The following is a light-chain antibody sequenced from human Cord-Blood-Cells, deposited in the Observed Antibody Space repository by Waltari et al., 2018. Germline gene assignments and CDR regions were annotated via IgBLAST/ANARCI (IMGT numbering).Light chain of an antibody. CDR2: KAS. Sequence: QMTQSPSTLSASVGDSVTITCRASQSISSWLAWYQQKPGKAPKLLIYKASSLESGVPSRFSGSGSGTEFTLTISSLQPDDFATYYCQQYNSPMYTFGQGTKLEIK. CDR3: QQYNSPMYT. J-gene: IGKJ2*01. CDR1: QSISSW. V-gene: IGKV1-5*03.